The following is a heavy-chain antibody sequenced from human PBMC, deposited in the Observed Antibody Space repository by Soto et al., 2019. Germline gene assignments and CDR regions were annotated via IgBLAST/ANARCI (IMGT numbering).Heavy chain of an antibody. Sequence: QVQLVQSGAEVKKPGSSVKVSCKASGGTFSTYTIIWVRQAPGQGLEWMGRILPMLDITNSAQRFQGRGTITADKSTSTAYLELSSLTSEDTAVYYCTLGSWSAETFDIWGRGTMVTVSS. V-gene: IGHV1-69*02. CDR3: TLGSWSAETFDI. J-gene: IGHJ3*02. D-gene: IGHD6-13*01. CDR1: GGTFSTYT. CDR2: ILPMLDIT.